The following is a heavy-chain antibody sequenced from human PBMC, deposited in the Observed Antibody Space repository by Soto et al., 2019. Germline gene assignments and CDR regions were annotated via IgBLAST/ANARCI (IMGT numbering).Heavy chain of an antibody. CDR1: GYTFTGYY. V-gene: IGHV1-2*02. J-gene: IGHJ6*02. Sequence: ASVKVSCKASGYTFTGYYVHWVRQAPGQGLEWMGWINPNSGGTYLAQRFQGRVTMNRDTSIGTAYMELRGLTSDDTAEYYCAKGGAIVAAGTRVYLYNAMDVWGQGTTVTVSS. D-gene: IGHD1-26*01. CDR3: AKGGAIVAAGTRVYLYNAMDV. CDR2: INPNSGGT.